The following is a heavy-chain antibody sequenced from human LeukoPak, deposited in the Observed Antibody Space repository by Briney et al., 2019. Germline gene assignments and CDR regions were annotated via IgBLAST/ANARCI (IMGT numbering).Heavy chain of an antibody. Sequence: SVEVPCKASGYTFTSYGISGVPHAPGQGREWVGWLSSYNGNKNYTQKPQGRLANTTDTSTSTAYMELRSLRSDDTAVYYCASALWSAKGYWGQGTLVTVSS. J-gene: IGHJ4*02. CDR3: ASALWSAKGY. V-gene: IGHV1-18*01. CDR1: GYTFTSYG. CDR2: LSSYNGNK. D-gene: IGHD3-3*01.